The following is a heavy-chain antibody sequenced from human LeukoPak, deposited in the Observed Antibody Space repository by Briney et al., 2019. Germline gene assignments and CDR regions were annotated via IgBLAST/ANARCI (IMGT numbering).Heavy chain of an antibody. V-gene: IGHV1-69*13. D-gene: IGHD2-15*01. CDR2: IIPIFGTA. J-gene: IGHJ3*02. CDR1: GYTFTSYY. CDR3: AREREGIVVVVAATGDAFDI. Sequence: SVKVSCKASGYTFTSYYMHWVRQAPGQGLEWMGGIIPIFGTANYAQKFQGRVTITADESTSTAYMELSSLRSEDTAVYYCAREREGIVVVVAATGDAFDIWGQGTMVTVSS.